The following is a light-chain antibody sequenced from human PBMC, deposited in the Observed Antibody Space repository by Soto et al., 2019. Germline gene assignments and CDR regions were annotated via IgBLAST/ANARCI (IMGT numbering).Light chain of an antibody. V-gene: IGLV2-14*01. Sequence: QSALTQPASVSGSPGQSSTISCTGTSSDVGGYNYVSWYQQHPGKAPKLMIYDVSHRPSGVSNRFSGSKSGNTASLTISGLQAEDEADYYCSSYTSTSTLVFGTGTKVTVL. CDR1: SSDVGGYNY. J-gene: IGLJ1*01. CDR3: SSYTSTSTLV. CDR2: DVS.